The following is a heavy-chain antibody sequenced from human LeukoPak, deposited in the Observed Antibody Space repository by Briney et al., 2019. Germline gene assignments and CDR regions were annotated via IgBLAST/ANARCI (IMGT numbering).Heavy chain of an antibody. CDR1: GFTFSSYG. D-gene: IGHD1-26*01. V-gene: IGHV3-30*18. J-gene: IGHJ4*02. Sequence: GRSLRLSCAASGFTFSSYGMHWVRQAPGKGLEGVAVISYDGSNKYYADSVKGRFTISRDNSKNTLYLQMNSLRADDTAVYYCAKEYSGSFSPFPSYFDYWGQETLVTVSS. CDR2: ISYDGSNK. CDR3: AKEYSGSFSPFPSYFDY.